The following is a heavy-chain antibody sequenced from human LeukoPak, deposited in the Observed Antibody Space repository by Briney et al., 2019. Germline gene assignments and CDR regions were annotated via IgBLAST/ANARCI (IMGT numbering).Heavy chain of an antibody. Sequence: GGSLRLSCAASGFTVSNNYMSWVRQAPGKELEWVSVIYDSGTTFYADSVRGRFTISRDNSKNTLYLQMNSLRAEDTAVYYCARDWGKTVGFEYWGQGTLVTVSS. D-gene: IGHD3-16*01. CDR3: ARDWGKTVGFEY. J-gene: IGHJ4*02. CDR1: GFTVSNNY. V-gene: IGHV3-53*01. CDR2: IYDSGTT.